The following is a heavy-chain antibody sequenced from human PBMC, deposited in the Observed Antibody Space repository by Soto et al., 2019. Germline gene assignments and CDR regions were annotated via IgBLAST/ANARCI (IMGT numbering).Heavy chain of an antibody. Sequence: QVQLVQSGAEVKKPGSSVKVSCKASGGTFSSYAISWVRQAPGQGLEWMGGIIPIFGTAHYAQKFQGRVTITADESTSTAYMELSSRRSEDTAVYYCARAVLRAYSGYDLYGMDVWGQGTTVTVSS. D-gene: IGHD5-12*01. CDR3: ARAVLRAYSGYDLYGMDV. V-gene: IGHV1-69*01. J-gene: IGHJ6*02. CDR2: IIPIFGTA. CDR1: GGTFSSYA.